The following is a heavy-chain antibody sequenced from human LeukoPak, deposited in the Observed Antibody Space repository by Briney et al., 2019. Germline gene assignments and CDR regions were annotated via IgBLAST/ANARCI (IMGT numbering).Heavy chain of an antibody. CDR2: IYYSGGT. J-gene: IGHJ4*02. Sequence: SETLSLTCTVSGGSISSYYWSWIRQPPGKGLEWIGYIYYSGGTNYNPSLKSRVTISVDTSKRPFSLKLSSVTAADTAVYYCARDRRYSSGWYGIDYWGQGTLVTVSS. CDR3: ARDRRYSSGWYGIDY. CDR1: GGSISSYY. D-gene: IGHD6-19*01. V-gene: IGHV4-59*01.